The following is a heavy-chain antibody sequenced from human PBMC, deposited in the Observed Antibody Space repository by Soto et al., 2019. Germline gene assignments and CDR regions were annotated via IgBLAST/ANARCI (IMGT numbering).Heavy chain of an antibody. Sequence: AGGSLRLSCAASGFTFSNYNMNWVRQAPGKGLEWVSYIGTSGSPIYYADSVKGRFTISRENAKNSLFLQMTSLRDDDTAVYYCTRDGWYGYNMDVWGQGTTVTVSS. CDR1: GFTFSNYN. J-gene: IGHJ6*02. V-gene: IGHV3-48*02. CDR3: TRDGWYGYNMDV. D-gene: IGHD6-19*01. CDR2: IGTSGSPI.